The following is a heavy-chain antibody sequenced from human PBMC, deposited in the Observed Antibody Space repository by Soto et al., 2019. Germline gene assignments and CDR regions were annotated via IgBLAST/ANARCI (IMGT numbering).Heavy chain of an antibody. V-gene: IGHV3-30-3*01. J-gene: IGHJ4*02. CDR1: GFTFSSYA. CDR2: ISSDGSNE. D-gene: IGHD3-3*01. CDR3: ARDGPGRWSGYSFDY. Sequence: QVQLVESGGGVVQPGRSLRLSCAASGFTFSSYAMHWVRQAPGKGLEWVAVISSDGSNEYYADSVKGRFTISRDNSNNTLYLEMNSLRVEDTAVYYCARDGPGRWSGYSFDYWGQGTLVTVSS.